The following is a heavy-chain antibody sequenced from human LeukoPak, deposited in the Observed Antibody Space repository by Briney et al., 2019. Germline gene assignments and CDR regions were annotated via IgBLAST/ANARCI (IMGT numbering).Heavy chain of an antibody. D-gene: IGHD2-21*01. CDR2: IKQDGGEK. J-gene: IGHJ4*02. V-gene: IGHV3-7*03. CDR3: AKFLPTHIVVANYYFDY. Sequence: GGSLRLSCAASGFTFSNYWMNWVRQAPGKGLEWVANIKQDGGEKSYVDSVKGRFTISRDNSKNTLYLQMNSLRAEDTAVYYCAKFLPTHIVVANYYFDYWGQGTLVTVSS. CDR1: GFTFSNYW.